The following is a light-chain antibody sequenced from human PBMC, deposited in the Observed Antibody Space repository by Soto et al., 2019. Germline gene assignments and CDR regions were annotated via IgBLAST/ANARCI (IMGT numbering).Light chain of an antibody. Sequence: EIVMTQSPATLSVSPGERATLSCRASQSISINLAWYQHKPGQAPRLLIYDASTRATGIPARFSGSGSGTDFTLTISSLQSEDFAVYYCQQYNNWPPSYTFGQGTKLEIK. V-gene: IGKV3-15*01. CDR2: DAS. CDR3: QQYNNWPPSYT. J-gene: IGKJ2*01. CDR1: QSISIN.